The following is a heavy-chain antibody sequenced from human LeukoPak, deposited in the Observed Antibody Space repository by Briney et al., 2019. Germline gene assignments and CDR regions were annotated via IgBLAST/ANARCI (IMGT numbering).Heavy chain of an antibody. D-gene: IGHD3-10*01. J-gene: IGHJ3*02. CDR1: GGSISGYY. V-gene: IGHV4-4*07. CDR2: VYTSGST. Sequence: SETLSLTCTVSGGSISGYYWSWIRQPAGKGLEWLGRVYTSGSTNCNPSLKSRVTISMDTSKNRFSLKLSSVTAADTAVYYCARDGRQRITMDTGALDIWGQGTMVTVSS. CDR3: ARDGRQRITMDTGALDI.